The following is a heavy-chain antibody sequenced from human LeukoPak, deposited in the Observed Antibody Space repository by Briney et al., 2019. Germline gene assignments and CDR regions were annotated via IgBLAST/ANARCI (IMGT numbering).Heavy chain of an antibody. CDR2: ISGSGGST. CDR1: GFTFGSYW. V-gene: IGHV3-23*01. J-gene: IGHJ3*02. Sequence: PGGSLRLSCAASGFTFGSYWMSWVRQAPGKGLEWVSAISGSGGSTYYADSVKGRFTISRDNSKNTLYLQMNSLRAEDTAVYYCAKENCSSTSCYGVGNAFDIWGQGTMVTASS. D-gene: IGHD2-2*01. CDR3: AKENCSSTSCYGVGNAFDI.